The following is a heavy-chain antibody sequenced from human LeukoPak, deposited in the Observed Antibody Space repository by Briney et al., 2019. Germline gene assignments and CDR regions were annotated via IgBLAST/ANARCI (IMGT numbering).Heavy chain of an antibody. CDR3: ARAGAVAIDFDY. CDR1: GGSISSSSYF. J-gene: IGHJ4*02. V-gene: IGHV4-39*07. CDR2: IYYSGTT. D-gene: IGHD6-19*01. Sequence: SETLSLTCTVSGGSISSSSYFWGWIRQPPGKGLEWIGNIYYSGTTYYNPSLMSRVTISLDTSKNQFSLKLTSVTAADTAVYYCARAGAVAIDFDYWGQGTLVTVSS.